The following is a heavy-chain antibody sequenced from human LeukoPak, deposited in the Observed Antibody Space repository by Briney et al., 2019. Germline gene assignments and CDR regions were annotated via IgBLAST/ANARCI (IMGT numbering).Heavy chain of an antibody. CDR2: ISGSGGST. D-gene: IGHD5-18*01. J-gene: IGHJ6*04. V-gene: IGHV3-23*01. CDR1: GFTFSSYA. CDR3: AKDETWIQLWDPPPV. Sequence: PGGSLRLSCAASGFTFSSYAMSWVRQAPGKGLEWVSAISGSGGSTYYADSVKGRFTISRDNSKDTLYLQMNSLRAEDTAVYYCAKDETWIQLWDPPPVWGKGTTVTVSS.